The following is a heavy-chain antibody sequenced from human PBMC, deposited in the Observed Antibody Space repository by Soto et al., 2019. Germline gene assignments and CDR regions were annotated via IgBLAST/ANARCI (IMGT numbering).Heavy chain of an antibody. J-gene: IGHJ5*02. CDR1: GFTFSSYG. Sequence: GGSLRLSCAASGFTFSSYGMHWVRQAPGKGLEWVAVIWYDGSNKYYADFVKGRFTISRDNSKNTLYLQMNSLRAEDTAVYYCARDVVVVAATPGWFDPWGQGTLVTVSS. V-gene: IGHV3-33*01. CDR3: ARDVVVVAATPGWFDP. D-gene: IGHD2-15*01. CDR2: IWYDGSNK.